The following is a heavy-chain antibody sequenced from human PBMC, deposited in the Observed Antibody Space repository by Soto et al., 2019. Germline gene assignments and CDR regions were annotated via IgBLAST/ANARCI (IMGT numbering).Heavy chain of an antibody. CDR1: GFTFSSYW. V-gene: IGHV3-7*01. CDR2: IKQDGSEK. Sequence: HPGGSLRLSCAASGFTFSSYWMSWVRQAPGKGLEWVANIKQDGSEKYYVDSVKGRFTISRDNAKNSLYLQMNSLRAEDTVVYYCSRVLIVSYFDWLPHPDAFDIWGQGTMVTVSS. J-gene: IGHJ3*02. D-gene: IGHD3-9*01. CDR3: SRVLIVSYFDWLPHPDAFDI.